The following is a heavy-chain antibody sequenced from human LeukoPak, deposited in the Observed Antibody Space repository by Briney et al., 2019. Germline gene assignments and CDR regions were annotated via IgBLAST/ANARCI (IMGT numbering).Heavy chain of an antibody. CDR2: IGSSTRTM. CDR1: GLTFSTYD. CDR3: ASRLYGYSYGPFHH. Sequence: PGGSLRLSCAASGLTFSTYDMTWVRQAPGKGLEWVSYIGSSTRTMYYAESLKGRFIISRDNAKNSLYLQMDSLRAEDTAIYYCASRLYGYSYGPFHHWGQGTLVTVSS. D-gene: IGHD5-18*01. V-gene: IGHV3-48*03. J-gene: IGHJ4*02.